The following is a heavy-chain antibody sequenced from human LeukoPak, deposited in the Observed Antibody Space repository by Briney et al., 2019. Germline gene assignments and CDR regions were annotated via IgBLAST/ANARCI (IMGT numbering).Heavy chain of an antibody. CDR3: ARARIDYYAMDV. V-gene: IGHV4-59*01. D-gene: IGHD5-24*01. Sequence: SETQSLTCTVSGGSISTYYWSWIRQPPGKGLEWIGYIFYSGVTNYDPSLKSRVSISVDTSKNQFSLKLSSVTAADTAVYYCARARIDYYAMDVWGQGTTVTVSS. J-gene: IGHJ6*02. CDR2: IFYSGVT. CDR1: GGSISTYY.